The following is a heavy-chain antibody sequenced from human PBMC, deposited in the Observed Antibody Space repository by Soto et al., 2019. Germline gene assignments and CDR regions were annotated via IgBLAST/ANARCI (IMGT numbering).Heavy chain of an antibody. J-gene: IGHJ3*02. V-gene: IGHV3-9*01. Sequence: LRLSCAASGVTFDDYAMHWVRQAPGKGLEWVSGISWNSDNIGYADSVKGRFTISRDNVKNSLYLQMNSLRAEDTALYYCAKDLYSNYGDAFDIWGQGTMVTVSS. D-gene: IGHD4-4*01. CDR2: ISWNSDNI. CDR1: GVTFDDYA. CDR3: AKDLYSNYGDAFDI.